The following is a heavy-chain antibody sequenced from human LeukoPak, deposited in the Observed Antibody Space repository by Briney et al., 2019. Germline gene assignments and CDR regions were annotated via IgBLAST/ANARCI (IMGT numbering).Heavy chain of an antibody. V-gene: IGHV1-46*01. CDR1: GYRFINYE. J-gene: IGHJ4*02. CDR3: AREDQYYLDY. Sequence: ASVKVSCKASGYRFINYEIHWVRQAPGQGPEWMGIINPSSGTTTYAQKFQGRVTMTRDTSTSTIYMELRRLRPEDTAVFYCAREDQYYLDYWDQGSLVTVSS. CDR2: INPSSGTT.